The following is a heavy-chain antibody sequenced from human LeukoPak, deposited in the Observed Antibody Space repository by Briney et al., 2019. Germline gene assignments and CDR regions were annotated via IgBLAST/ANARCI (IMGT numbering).Heavy chain of an antibody. CDR1: GGSISSYY. V-gene: IGHV4-4*07. D-gene: IGHD3-10*01. CDR2: IYTSGRT. CDR3: ARVVSGRTLGYYYYMDV. Sequence: SETLSLTCTVSGGSISSYYWSWIRQPAGKGLEWIGRIYTSGRTNYNPSLKSRVTMSVDTSKNQFSLKLSSVTAADTAVYYCARVVSGRTLGYYYYMDVWGKGTTVTVSS. J-gene: IGHJ6*03.